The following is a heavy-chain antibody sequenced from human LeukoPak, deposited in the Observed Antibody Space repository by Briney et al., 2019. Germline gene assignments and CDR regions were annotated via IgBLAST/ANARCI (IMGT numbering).Heavy chain of an antibody. D-gene: IGHD2-21*01. J-gene: IGHJ6*03. CDR1: GGYISSYD. CDR3: ARHIGGRYYYYYMDF. Sequence: SETLSLTCTVSGGYISSYDWNWIRQPAGKGLEWIGRIYSSGSTNYNPSLKSRVTMSVDTSTNQFSLMLSTVTAADTAVYYCARHIGGRYYYYYMDFWGKGTTVTISS. V-gene: IGHV4-4*07. CDR2: IYSSGST.